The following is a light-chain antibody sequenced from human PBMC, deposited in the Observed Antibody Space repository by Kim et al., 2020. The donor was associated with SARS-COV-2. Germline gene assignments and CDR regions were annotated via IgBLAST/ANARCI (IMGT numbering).Light chain of an antibody. CDR2: WAS. J-gene: IGKJ4*01. CDR1: QSILYSSSNKNN. Sequence: ATINCKSSQSILYSSSNKNNLAWYQQKPGQPPKLLIHWASIRESGVTDRFSGSGSGTDFTLTISSLQAEDVAVYYCQQYYDTPLTFGGGTKVDIK. V-gene: IGKV4-1*01. CDR3: QQYYDTPLT.